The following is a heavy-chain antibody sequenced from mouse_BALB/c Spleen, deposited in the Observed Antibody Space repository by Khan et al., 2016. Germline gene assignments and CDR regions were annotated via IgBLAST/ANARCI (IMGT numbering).Heavy chain of an antibody. D-gene: IGHD2-4*01. CDR3: ATTIYYNYAWFAY. Sequence: EVQLQESGPGLVKPSQSLSLTCSVTGYSITSGYYWNWIRQFPGNKLEWMGHISFDGSNNYNPSLKNRISITRDTSKNQFFLRLNSVTTEDTATXYYATTIYYNYAWFAYWGQGTLVTVSA. CDR1: GYSITSGYY. CDR2: ISFDGSN. V-gene: IGHV3-6*02. J-gene: IGHJ3*01.